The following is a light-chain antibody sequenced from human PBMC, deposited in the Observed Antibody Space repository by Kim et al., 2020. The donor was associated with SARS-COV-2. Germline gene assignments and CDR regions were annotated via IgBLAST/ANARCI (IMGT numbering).Light chain of an antibody. CDR3: MQGTQTMT. J-gene: IGKJ5*01. V-gene: IGKV2-28*01. CDR1: QSLLHSNGITY. CDR2: MGA. Sequence: ESASIACRASQSLLHSNGITYLDWILQKAGQSPQRLVYMGATRASGVPERFSGSGSGTDFTLKISRVEAEDVGIYYCMQGTQTMTFGQGTRLEIK.